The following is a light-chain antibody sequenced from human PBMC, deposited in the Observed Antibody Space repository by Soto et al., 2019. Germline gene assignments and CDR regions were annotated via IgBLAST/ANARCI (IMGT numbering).Light chain of an antibody. CDR3: QSYDSSLSAWV. V-gene: IGLV1-40*01. CDR2: ANS. CDR1: SSNIGAGYD. Sequence: QSVLTQPPSVSGAPGQRVTISCTESSSNIGAGYDVHWYQQLPGTAPKLLIYANSNRPSGVPDRFSGSKSGTSASLAITGLQAEDEADYYCQSYDSSLSAWVFDGGTKLTVL. J-gene: IGLJ3*02.